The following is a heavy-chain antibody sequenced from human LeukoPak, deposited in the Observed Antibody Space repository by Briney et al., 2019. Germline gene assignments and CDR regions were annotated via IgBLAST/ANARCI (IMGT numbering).Heavy chain of an antibody. CDR1: GFTFSDYY. J-gene: IGHJ4*02. CDR2: ISSSGSTI. CDR3: ARVLGDISSSLHFDY. D-gene: IGHD6-13*01. V-gene: IGHV3-11*04. Sequence: PGGSLRLSCAASGFTFSDYYMSWIRQAPGKGLEWVSYISSSGSTIYYADSVKGRFTISRDNAKNSLYLQMNSLRAEDTAVYYCARVLGDISSSLHFDYWGQGTLVTVSS.